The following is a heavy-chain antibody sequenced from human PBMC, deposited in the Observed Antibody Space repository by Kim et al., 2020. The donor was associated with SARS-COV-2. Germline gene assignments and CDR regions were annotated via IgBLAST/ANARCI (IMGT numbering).Heavy chain of an antibody. V-gene: IGHV4-39*01. CDR3: ARGSSRRHDAFDI. CDR1: GGSISSSSYY. CDR2: IYYSGST. J-gene: IGHJ3*02. D-gene: IGHD6-13*01. Sequence: SETLSLTCTVSGGSISSSSYYWGWIRQPPGKGLEWIGSIYYSGSTYYNPSLKSRVTISVDTSKNQFSLKLSSVTAADTAVYYCARGSSRRHDAFDIWGQGRMVTVSS.